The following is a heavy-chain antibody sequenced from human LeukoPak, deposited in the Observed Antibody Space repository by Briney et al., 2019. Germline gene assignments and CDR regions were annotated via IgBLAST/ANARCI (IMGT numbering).Heavy chain of an antibody. D-gene: IGHD2-21*02. J-gene: IGHJ6*02. CDR1: GGSIGSGGYS. Sequence: SETLSLTCAVSGGSIGSGGYSWSWIRPPPGKGLEWIGYIYHSGSTYYNPSLKSRVTISVDRSKDQFSLKLSSVTAADTAVYYCARDRAYCGGDCSHGMDVWGQGTTVTVSS. CDR2: IYHSGST. CDR3: ARDRAYCGGDCSHGMDV. V-gene: IGHV4-30-2*01.